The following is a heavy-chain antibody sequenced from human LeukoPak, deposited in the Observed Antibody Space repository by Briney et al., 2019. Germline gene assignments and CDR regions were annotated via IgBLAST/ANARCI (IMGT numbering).Heavy chain of an antibody. Sequence: SETLSLTCTVSGGYISCGSYYWGWIRQPPGKGLEWIGSIYYSGNTYYNPSLKSRVTISVDTSKNQFSLKLSSVTAADTAVYYCARVDYYYYGLDVWGQGTTVTVSS. J-gene: IGHJ6*02. V-gene: IGHV4-39*07. CDR3: ARVDYYYYGLDV. CDR2: IYYSGNT. CDR1: GGYISCGSYY.